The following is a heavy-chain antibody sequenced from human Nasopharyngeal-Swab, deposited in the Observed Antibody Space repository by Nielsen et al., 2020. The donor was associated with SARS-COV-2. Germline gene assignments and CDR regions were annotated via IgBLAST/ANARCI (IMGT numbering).Heavy chain of an antibody. CDR2: NRSKANSYAT. Sequence: GEALKISCAASGFTFSGSAMHWVREASGKGLGWVGRNRSKANSYATAYAASVKGRFTISRDESKNTAYLQMNSLKTEDTAVYYCTRHKDYYDSSGHRFDPWGQGTLVTVSS. CDR3: TRHKDYYDSSGHRFDP. V-gene: IGHV3-73*01. D-gene: IGHD3-22*01. J-gene: IGHJ5*02. CDR1: GFTFSGSA.